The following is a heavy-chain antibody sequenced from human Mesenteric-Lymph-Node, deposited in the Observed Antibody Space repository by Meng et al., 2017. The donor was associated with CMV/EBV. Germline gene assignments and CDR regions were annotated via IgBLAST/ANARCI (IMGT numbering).Heavy chain of an antibody. Sequence: VSGGSISTNTYHWAWVRQPPGKGLEWIGSIYYRGRPYYNPSLKRRVILSVDTYKNQFSLKLRSVTAADTAVYYCASNAAQGRWFESWGQGTLVTVSS. CDR2: IYYRGRP. J-gene: IGHJ5*01. CDR1: GGSISTNTYH. V-gene: IGHV4-39*07. CDR3: ASNAAQGRWFES.